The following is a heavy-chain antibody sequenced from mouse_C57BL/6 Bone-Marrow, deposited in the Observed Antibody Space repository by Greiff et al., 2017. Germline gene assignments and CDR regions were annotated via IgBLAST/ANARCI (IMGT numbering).Heavy chain of an antibody. Sequence: DVMLVESGGGLVKPGGSLKLSCAASGFTFSSYAMSWVRQTPEKRLEWVATISDGGSYTYYPDNVKGRFTISRDNAKNNLYLQMSHLKSEDTAMYYCAKVLHAMDYWGQGTSVTVSS. V-gene: IGHV5-4*03. J-gene: IGHJ4*01. CDR1: GFTFSSYA. CDR2: ISDGGSYT. D-gene: IGHD1-1*01. CDR3: AKVLHAMDY.